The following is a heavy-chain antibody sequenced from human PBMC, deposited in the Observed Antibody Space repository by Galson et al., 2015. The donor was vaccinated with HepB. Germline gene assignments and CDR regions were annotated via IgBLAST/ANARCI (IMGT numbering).Heavy chain of an antibody. J-gene: IGHJ6*02. V-gene: IGHV5-51*01. CDR1: GYSFATHL. CDR3: ARSGAVTGSGKHHYYGMDV. D-gene: IGHD6-19*01. CDR2: IYPDDSDT. Sequence: QSGAEVKKPGESLKISCKGSGYSFATHLIGWVRQMPGKGLEWMGLIYPDDSDTRYKESFEGQVTISVDMSVTTAYLQWSSLKASDTAIYYCARSGAVTGSGKHHYYGMDVWGQGTLVTVSS.